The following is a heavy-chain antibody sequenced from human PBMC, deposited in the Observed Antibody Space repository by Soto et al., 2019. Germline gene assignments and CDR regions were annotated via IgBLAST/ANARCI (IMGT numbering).Heavy chain of an antibody. Sequence: EVQLVESGGGLVQPGRSLRLSCAASGFTFDDYAMHWVRQAPGKGLEWVSGISWNSGSIGYADSVKGRFTISRDNAKNSLYLQMNILRAEDTALYYCAKGRTTENGVLSRDYYYYMDVWGKGTTVTVSS. CDR1: GFTFDDYA. D-gene: IGHD2-8*01. CDR3: AKGRTTENGVLSRDYYYYMDV. J-gene: IGHJ6*03. CDR2: ISWNSGSI. V-gene: IGHV3-9*01.